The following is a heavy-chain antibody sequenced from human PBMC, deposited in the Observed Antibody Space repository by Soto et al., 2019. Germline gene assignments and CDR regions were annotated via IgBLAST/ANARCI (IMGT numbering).Heavy chain of an antibody. CDR1: GFTFSSYG. Sequence: HPGGSLRLSCAASGFTFSSYGMHWVRQAPGKGLEWVAVISYDGSNKYYADSVKGRFTISRDNSKNMLHLQMNSLRAEDTAVYYCAKDYYGYYFGMDVWGQGTTVTVSS. V-gene: IGHV3-30*18. CDR2: ISYDGSNK. J-gene: IGHJ6*02. CDR3: AKDYYGYYFGMDV.